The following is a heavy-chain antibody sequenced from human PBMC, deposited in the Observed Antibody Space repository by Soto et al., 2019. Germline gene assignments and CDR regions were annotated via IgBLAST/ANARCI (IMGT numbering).Heavy chain of an antibody. CDR1: AFSLSTSGVG. J-gene: IGHJ4*02. V-gene: IGHV2-5*02. D-gene: IGHD2-21*01. CDR2: IYWDDAK. Sequence: QITLKESGPTLVKPTQTLTLTCTFSAFSLSTSGVGVGWIRQPPGKALEWLTFIYWDDAKRYSPSLKSRLTITKDTSKNQVVLTMTHMDPVDTATYYCARLVAAGITYYFDSWGQGTLVTVSS. CDR3: ARLVAAGITYYFDS.